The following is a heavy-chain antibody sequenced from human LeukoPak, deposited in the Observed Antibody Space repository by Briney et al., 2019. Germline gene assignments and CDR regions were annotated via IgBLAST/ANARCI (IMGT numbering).Heavy chain of an antibody. Sequence: PGGSLRLSCAASGFTFSSYSMNWVRQAPGKGLEWVSYISTSSSTIYYADSVKGRFTISRDNAKNSLFLQMNSLRAEDTAVYYCARGHTIINYWGQGTLVTVSS. D-gene: IGHD5-24*01. CDR1: GFTFSSYS. J-gene: IGHJ4*02. V-gene: IGHV3-48*04. CDR3: ARGHTIINY. CDR2: ISTSSSTI.